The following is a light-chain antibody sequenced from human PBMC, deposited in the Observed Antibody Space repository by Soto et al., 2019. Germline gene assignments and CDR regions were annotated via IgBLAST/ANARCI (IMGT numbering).Light chain of an antibody. Sequence: DIQMTQSPSTLSASVGDRVTITCRASQSIITWLAWYQQKPGKAPKLLIYQASTLKSGVPSRFSGSGSGTDFPLTISSLQPDDFATYYCQDYSSTSGLTFGGGAKVEIK. CDR1: QSIITW. CDR2: QAS. CDR3: QDYSSTSGLT. V-gene: IGKV1-5*03. J-gene: IGKJ4*01.